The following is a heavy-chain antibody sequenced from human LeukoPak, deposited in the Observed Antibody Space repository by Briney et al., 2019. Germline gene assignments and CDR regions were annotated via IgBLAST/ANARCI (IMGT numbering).Heavy chain of an antibody. CDR2: ISAYNGNT. CDR1: GYTFTSYG. J-gene: IGHJ3*02. Sequence: GASVKVSCKASGYTFTSYGISWVRQAPGQGLEWMGWISAYNGNTNYAQKLQGRVTMTTDTSTSTAYMELRSLRSDDTAVYYCARDDTYYDSTRAFDIWGQGTMVTVSS. CDR3: ARDDTYYDSTRAFDI. V-gene: IGHV1-18*01. D-gene: IGHD3-22*01.